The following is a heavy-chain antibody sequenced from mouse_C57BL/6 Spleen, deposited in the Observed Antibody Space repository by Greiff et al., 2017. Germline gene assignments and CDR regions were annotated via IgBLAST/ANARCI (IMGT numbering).Heavy chain of an antibody. CDR2: IDPSDSYT. D-gene: IGHD1-1*01. J-gene: IGHJ2*01. Sequence: VQLQQPGAELVKPGASVKLSCKASGYTFTSYWMQWVKQRPGQGLEWIGEIDPSDSYTNYNQKFKGKATLTVDTSSSTAYMQLSSLTSEDSAVYYCARKSTPVVAKDFDYWGQGTTLTVSS. V-gene: IGHV1-50*01. CDR3: ARKSTPVVAKDFDY. CDR1: GYTFTSYW.